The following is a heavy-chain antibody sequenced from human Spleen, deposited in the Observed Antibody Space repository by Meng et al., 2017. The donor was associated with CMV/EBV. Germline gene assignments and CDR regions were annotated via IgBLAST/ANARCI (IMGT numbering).Heavy chain of an antibody. CDR2: IYYSGST. V-gene: IGHV4-39*07. D-gene: IGHD2-15*01. J-gene: IGHJ6*02. CDR1: GGSIRSSSYY. CDR3: ARGLMVGGSYYGLDV. Sequence: GSLRLSCTVFGGSIRSSSYYWGWIRQPPGKGLEWIGSIYYSGSTYYNPSLKSRVTISADTSRNQFSLRLRSVTAADTSVYYCARGLMVGGSYYGLDVWGQGTTVTVSS.